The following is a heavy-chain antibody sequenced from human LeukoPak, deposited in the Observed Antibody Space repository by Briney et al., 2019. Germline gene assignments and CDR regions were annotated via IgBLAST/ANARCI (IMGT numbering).Heavy chain of an antibody. CDR3: AREDYGDRRYSN. CDR1: GYSFTTYG. CDR2: ISAYNGNT. D-gene: IGHD4-17*01. J-gene: IGHJ4*02. Sequence: GASVKVSCKASGYSFTTYGINWVRQAPGQGLEWMGWISAYNGNTNYAQKLQGRVTMTTDTSTSTAYMELSRLRSDDTAVYYCAREDYGDRRYSNWGQGALVTVSS. V-gene: IGHV1-18*01.